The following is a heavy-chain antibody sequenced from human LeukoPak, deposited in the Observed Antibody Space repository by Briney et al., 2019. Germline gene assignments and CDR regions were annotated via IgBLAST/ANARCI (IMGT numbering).Heavy chain of an antibody. Sequence: GXXXKISCKGAGYSFTSYWIGWVRQMPGKGLEWMGIIYPGDSDTRYSPSFQGQVTISDDKSISTAYLQWSSLKASDTAMYYCARLGCSSTSCYPWGQGTLVTVSS. D-gene: IGHD2-2*01. J-gene: IGHJ5*02. CDR2: IYPGDSDT. CDR3: ARLGCSSTSCYP. V-gene: IGHV5-51*01. CDR1: GYSFTSYW.